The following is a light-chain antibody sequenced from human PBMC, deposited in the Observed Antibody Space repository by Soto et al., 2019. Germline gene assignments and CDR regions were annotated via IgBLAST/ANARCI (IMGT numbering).Light chain of an antibody. J-gene: IGKJ1*01. Sequence: IQLTQSPTTLPASVGDRVTLTCRASESISNWLAWYRQRPGTAPKLLIYHASILETAVPSRFSGNGSGTEFTLTISSLQPGDFATYYCQQYRTYSFGQGTKVDIK. V-gene: IGKV1-5*01. CDR3: QQYRTYS. CDR2: HAS. CDR1: ESISNW.